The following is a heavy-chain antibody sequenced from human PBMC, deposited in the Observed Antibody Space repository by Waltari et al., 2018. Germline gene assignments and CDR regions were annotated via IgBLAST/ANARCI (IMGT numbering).Heavy chain of an antibody. CDR3: ARRRAAAGYNWFDP. CDR1: GGSISSSSYY. V-gene: IGHV4-39*07. D-gene: IGHD6-13*01. Sequence: QLQLQESGPGLVKPSETLSLTCTVSGGSISSSSYYWGWIRQPPGKGLEWIGSIYYSGSTYYNPSLKSRVTISVDTSKNQFSLKLSSVTAADTAVYYCARRRAAAGYNWFDPWGQGTLVTVSS. CDR2: IYYSGST. J-gene: IGHJ5*02.